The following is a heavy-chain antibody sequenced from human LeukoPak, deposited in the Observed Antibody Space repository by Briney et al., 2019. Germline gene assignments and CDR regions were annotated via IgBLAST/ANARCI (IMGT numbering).Heavy chain of an antibody. V-gene: IGHV3-53*01. CDR2: IYSGGST. CDR1: GFTVSSNY. CDR3: AKESYYYDSSGYRYYFDY. J-gene: IGHJ4*02. Sequence: GGSLRLSCAASGFTVSSNYMSWVRQAPGKGLEWVSVIYSGGSTYYADSVKGRFTISRDNSKNTLYLQMNSLRAEDTAVYYCAKESYYYDSSGYRYYFDYWGQGTLVTVSS. D-gene: IGHD3-22*01.